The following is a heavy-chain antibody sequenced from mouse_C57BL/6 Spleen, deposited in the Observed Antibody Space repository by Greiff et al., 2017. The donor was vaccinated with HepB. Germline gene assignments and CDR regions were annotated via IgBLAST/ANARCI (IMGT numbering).Heavy chain of an antibody. CDR3: ARSSGLLEFAY. V-gene: IGHV1-80*01. Sequence: VQLQQSGAELVKPGASVKISCKASGYAFSSYWMNWVKQSPGKGLEWIGQIYPGDGDTNYNGKFKGKATLTADKSSSTAYMQLSSLTSEDSAVYFCARSSGLLEFAYWGQGTLVTVSA. CDR2: IYPGDGDT. CDR1: GYAFSSYW. J-gene: IGHJ3*01. D-gene: IGHD2-3*01.